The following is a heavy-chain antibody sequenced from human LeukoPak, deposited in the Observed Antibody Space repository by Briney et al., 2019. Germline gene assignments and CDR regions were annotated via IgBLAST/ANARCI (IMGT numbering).Heavy chain of an antibody. V-gene: IGHV4-34*10. D-gene: IGHD3-10*01. J-gene: IGHJ4*02. CDR1: AESFSGYF. CDR3: ERAKRATGSVDY. Sequence: SETLSLTCAVYAESFSGYFGKWIRQPPGRGREWIGEINQSGSPTNYDPSLKSPIAMSVDPSKHHLSLRLSSVTAADPAAYSCERAKRATGSVDYWGQGTLVTVSS. CDR2: INQSGSPT.